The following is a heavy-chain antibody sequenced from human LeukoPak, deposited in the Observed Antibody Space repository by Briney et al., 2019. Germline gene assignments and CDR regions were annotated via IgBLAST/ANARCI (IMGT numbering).Heavy chain of an antibody. CDR3: ARDRYGYNNEWRARTHFDP. J-gene: IGHJ5*02. V-gene: IGHV4-4*07. CDR1: GGSISNYY. D-gene: IGHD5-12*01. CDR2: IHTDGNI. Sequence: SETLSLTCTVSGGSISNYYWSWLRQPAGKGLEWIGRIHTDGNINSNPSLRSRLTMSVDTSKNQFSLRLSSVTTADTAVYYCARDRYGYNNEWRARTHFDPWGQGTLVTVSS.